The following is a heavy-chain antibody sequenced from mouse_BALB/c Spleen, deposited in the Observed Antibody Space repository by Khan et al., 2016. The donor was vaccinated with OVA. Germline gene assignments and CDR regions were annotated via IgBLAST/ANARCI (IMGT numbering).Heavy chain of an antibody. D-gene: IGHD1-1*01. Sequence: QIQLVQSGPELKKPGETVKISCKASGHTFTNFGMNWVKQAPGKGLKWMGWINTYTGEPTYADDYNGRFAFSLEASASTAYLQLNNLTNEDTATYFCARPPYVSYAMDNWGQGTSVTVSS. CDR3: ARPPYVSYAMDN. J-gene: IGHJ4*01. CDR2: INTYTGEP. V-gene: IGHV9-3-1*01. CDR1: GHTFTNFG.